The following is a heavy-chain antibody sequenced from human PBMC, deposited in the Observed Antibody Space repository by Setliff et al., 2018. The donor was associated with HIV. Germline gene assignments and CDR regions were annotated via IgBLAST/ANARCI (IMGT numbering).Heavy chain of an antibody. CDR3: ARDGYYYDSSGHLAYYFDY. CDR2: INTYTGNP. Sequence: VASVKVSCKTSGGTFSSYGISWVRQAPGQGLEWMGWINTYTGNPTYAQGFTGRFVFSLDTSVSTAYLQISSLKAEDIAVYYCARDGYYYDSSGHLAYYFDYWGQGTLVTV. J-gene: IGHJ4*02. CDR1: GGTFSSYG. D-gene: IGHD3-22*01. V-gene: IGHV7-4-1*02.